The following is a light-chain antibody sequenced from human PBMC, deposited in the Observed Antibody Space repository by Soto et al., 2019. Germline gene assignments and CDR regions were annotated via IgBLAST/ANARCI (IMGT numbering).Light chain of an antibody. CDR3: QSYDSSLSAYV. V-gene: IGLV1-40*01. J-gene: IGLJ1*01. Sequence: VVTQPPSVSGAPGQRVTISCTGSNSNIGAGYDVHWYQQLPGTAPKLLIYADTNRPSRVPDRFSGSKSGTSASLAITGLRAEDEADYYCQSYDSSLSAYVFATGTKLTVL. CDR1: NSNIGAGYD. CDR2: ADT.